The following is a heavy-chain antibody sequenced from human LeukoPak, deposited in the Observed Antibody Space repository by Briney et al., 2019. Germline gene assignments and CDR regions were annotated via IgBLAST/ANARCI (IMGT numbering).Heavy chain of an antibody. D-gene: IGHD5-18*01. V-gene: IGHV3-30-3*01. CDR3: ARDRIEIQLWLHFDY. CDR1: GFTFSSYA. J-gene: IGHJ4*02. CDR2: ISYDGSNK. Sequence: QAGGSLRLSCAASGFTFSSYAMHWVRQAPGKGLGWVAVISYDGSNKYYADSVKGRFTISRDNSKNTLYLQMNSLRAEDTAVYYCARDRIEIQLWLHFDYWGQGTLVTVSS.